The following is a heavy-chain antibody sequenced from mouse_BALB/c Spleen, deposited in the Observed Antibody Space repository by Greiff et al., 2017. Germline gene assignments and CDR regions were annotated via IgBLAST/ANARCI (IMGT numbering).Heavy chain of an antibody. CDR3: ARSIDYDGAGDY. J-gene: IGHJ4*01. CDR1: GFTFSSFG. CDR2: ISSGSSTI. Sequence: EVKLVESGGGLVQPGGSRKLSCAASGFTFSSFGMHWVRQAPEKGLEWVAYISSGSSTIYYADTVKGRFTISRDNPKNTLFLQMTSLRSEDTAMYYCARSIDYDGAGDYWGQGTSVTVSS. V-gene: IGHV5-17*02. D-gene: IGHD2-4*01.